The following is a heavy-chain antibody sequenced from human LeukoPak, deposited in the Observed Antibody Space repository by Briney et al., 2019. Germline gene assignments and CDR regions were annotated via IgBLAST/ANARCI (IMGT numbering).Heavy chain of an antibody. D-gene: IGHD5-18*01. CDR2: IIPTFGTA. CDR3: ARVPHTAMGPFDY. V-gene: IGHV1-69*13. CDR1: GGTFSSYA. Sequence: SVKVSCKASGGTFSSYAISWVRQAPGQGLEWMGGIIPTFGTANYAQKFQGRVTITADESTSTAHMELSSLRSEDTAVYYCARVPHTAMGPFDYWGQGTLVTVSS. J-gene: IGHJ4*02.